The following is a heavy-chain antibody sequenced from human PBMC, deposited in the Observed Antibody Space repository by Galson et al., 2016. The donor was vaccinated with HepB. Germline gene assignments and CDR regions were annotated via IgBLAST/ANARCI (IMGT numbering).Heavy chain of an antibody. J-gene: IGHJ3*02. Sequence: SLRLSCAASGFTFSTYHMNWVRQAPGKGLEWISYITTSSSTIHYADSVMGRFTISRDNARNSLYLQMNSLRAEDTALYYCARDRTYSGSYLDAFDIWGQGTMVTVSP. CDR3: ARDRTYSGSYLDAFDI. D-gene: IGHD1-26*01. V-gene: IGHV3-48*01. CDR1: GFTFSTYH. CDR2: ITTSSSTI.